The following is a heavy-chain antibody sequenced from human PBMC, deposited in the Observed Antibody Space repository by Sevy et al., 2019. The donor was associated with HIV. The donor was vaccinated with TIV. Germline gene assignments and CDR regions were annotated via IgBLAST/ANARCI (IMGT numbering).Heavy chain of an antibody. CDR3: TTERHYFERNTGYPEIGPIAY. V-gene: IGHV3-15*07. CDR1: GFTFTNAW. Sequence: GGSLRLSCAASGFTFTNAWMNWVRQAPGMRLEWVGRIKGKSNGGTTDYAAPVKGRFTISRDDSKTTLYLQMTSLKIEDTAVYYCTTERHYFERNTGYPEIGPIAYWGQGRLVTVSS. CDR2: IKGKSNGGTT. D-gene: IGHD3-9*01. J-gene: IGHJ4*02.